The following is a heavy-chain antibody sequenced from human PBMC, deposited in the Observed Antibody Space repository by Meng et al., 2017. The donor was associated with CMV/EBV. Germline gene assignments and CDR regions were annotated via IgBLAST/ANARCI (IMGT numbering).Heavy chain of an antibody. CDR3: ARSPPGYCSSTSCYRLDY. CDR2: INHSRST. V-gene: IGHV4-34*01. J-gene: IGHJ4*02. CDR1: WSFSGYY. D-gene: IGHD2-2*02. Sequence: WSFSGYYWSWSRQPPGKWLEWIGEINHSRSTNYNPSLKSRVTISVDTSKNQFSLKLSSVTAADTAVYYCARSPPGYCSSTSCYRLDYWGQGTLVTVSS.